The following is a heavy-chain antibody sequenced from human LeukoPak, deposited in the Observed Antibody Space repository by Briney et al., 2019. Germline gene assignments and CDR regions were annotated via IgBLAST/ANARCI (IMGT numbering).Heavy chain of an antibody. D-gene: IGHD6-19*01. CDR2: IYTSGST. V-gene: IGHV4-61*02. CDR3: ARGNIAVAGTFDY. J-gene: IGHJ4*02. Sequence: SETLSLTCTVSGDSISSGSYYWSWIRQPAGKGLEWIGRIYTSGSTNYNPSLKSRVTISVDTSKNQFSLKLSSVTAADTAVYYCARGNIAVAGTFDYWGQGTLVTVSS. CDR1: GDSISSGSYY.